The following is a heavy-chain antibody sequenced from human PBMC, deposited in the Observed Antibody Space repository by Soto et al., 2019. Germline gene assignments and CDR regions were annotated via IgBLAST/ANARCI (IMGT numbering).Heavy chain of an antibody. J-gene: IGHJ6*02. D-gene: IGHD6-13*01. CDR3: ARGPSQQLPRGYYGMDV. CDR1: GGSISSYY. V-gene: IGHV4-4*07. Sequence: QVQLQESGPGLVKPSETLSLTCTVSGGSISSYYWSWIRQPAGKGLEWIGRIYTSGSTNYNPSLKSRVTMSVDTSKNQFALKLSSVTAADTAVYYCARGPSQQLPRGYYGMDVWGQGTTVTVSS. CDR2: IYTSGST.